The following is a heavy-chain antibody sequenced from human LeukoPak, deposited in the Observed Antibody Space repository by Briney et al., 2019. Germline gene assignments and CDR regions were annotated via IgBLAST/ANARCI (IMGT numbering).Heavy chain of an antibody. J-gene: IGHJ4*02. CDR1: GYTFTTYY. V-gene: IGHV1-46*01. D-gene: IGHD3-22*01. CDR3: ARDPQTDSSGYPFDY. CDR2: ISPSGGGT. Sequence: ASVKVSCKASGYTFTTYYMHWVRQAPGQGLAWMGIISPSGGGTTYAQECQGRVTMTSDTSTSTVYMELSSLRSEDTAVYYCARDPQTDSSGYPFDYWGQGTLVTVSS.